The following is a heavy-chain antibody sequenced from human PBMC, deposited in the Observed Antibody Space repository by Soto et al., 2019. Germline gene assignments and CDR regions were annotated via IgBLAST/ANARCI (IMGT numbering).Heavy chain of an antibody. Sequence: PSETLSLTCTVSGDSISSGNKYWSWIRQAPGKGLEWIGYIFSSRTTYYNPSLKSRLTMSLDTSQNQFSLRLASVTDADSAVYYCARVPSPFDYYYAMDVWGQGTTVTVSS. CDR3: ARVPSPFDYYYAMDV. V-gene: IGHV4-30-4*01. D-gene: IGHD3-16*01. J-gene: IGHJ6*02. CDR2: IFSSRTT. CDR1: GDSISSGNKY.